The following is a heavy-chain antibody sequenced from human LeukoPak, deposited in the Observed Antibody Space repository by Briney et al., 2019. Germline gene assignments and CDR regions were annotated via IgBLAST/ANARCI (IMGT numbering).Heavy chain of an antibody. CDR1: GASTSSTTHQ. CDR3: SRENGAFSPFGY. D-gene: IGHD2-8*01. Sequence: RPSETLSLTCSVSGASTSSTTHQWGWIRQPPGKVLEWIGNIYYSGTTYYNPSLESRVTVSLDKSKNQLSLNLTSVTAADTAVYYCSRENGAFSPFGYWGQGTLVTVLS. V-gene: IGHV4-39*07. CDR2: IYYSGTT. J-gene: IGHJ4*02.